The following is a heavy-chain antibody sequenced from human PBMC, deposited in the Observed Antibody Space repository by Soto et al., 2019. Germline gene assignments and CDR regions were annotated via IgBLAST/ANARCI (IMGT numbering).Heavy chain of an antibody. CDR2: IHYSGYT. CDR1: GGSISSSSYY. CDR3: ARWWSGSRQGFDP. V-gene: IGHV4-39*07. J-gene: IGHJ5*02. Sequence: PSETLSLTCTVSGGSISSSSYYWGWIRQPPGKGLEWIGSIHYSGYTYYNPSLKSRVTISVDTPKNQFSLKLSSVTAADTAVYYCARWWSGSRQGFDPWGQGTLVTVSS. D-gene: IGHD3-3*01.